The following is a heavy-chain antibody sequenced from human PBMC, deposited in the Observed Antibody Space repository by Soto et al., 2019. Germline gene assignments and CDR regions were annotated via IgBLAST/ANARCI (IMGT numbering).Heavy chain of an antibody. CDR1: GYTFSGYY. CDR2: INPKNGGT. CDR3: ARGEGDYGSHHMDV. Sequence: ASVKVSCTASGYTFSGYYIHWVRQAPGQGLEWMGWINPKNGGTNYAQNFQGWATMTRDTSISTAYMELSRLRSDDTAVYYCARGEGDYGSHHMDVWGKGTTVTVSS. V-gene: IGHV1-2*04. J-gene: IGHJ6*03. D-gene: IGHD3-10*01.